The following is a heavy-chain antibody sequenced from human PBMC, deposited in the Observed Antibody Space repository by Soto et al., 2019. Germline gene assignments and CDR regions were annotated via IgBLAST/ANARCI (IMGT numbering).Heavy chain of an antibody. D-gene: IGHD5-12*01. V-gene: IGHV3-48*03. CDR3: VRYCSSTLCNGVATRTFDY. Sequence: PGVSLRLSCAASRFTFSTYEMHWVRQAPGKGLEWVSCISSSGSSVYYADSVKGRFTISRDNSRNSLYLQMNSLRDEDTALYYCVRYCSSTLCNGVATRTFDYWGQGALVTVSS. CDR2: ISSSGSSV. CDR1: RFTFSTYE. J-gene: IGHJ4*02.